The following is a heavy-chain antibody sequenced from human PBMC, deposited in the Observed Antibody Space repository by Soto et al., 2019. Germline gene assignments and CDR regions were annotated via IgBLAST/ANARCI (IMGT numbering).Heavy chain of an antibody. V-gene: IGHV4-31*03. J-gene: IGHJ4*02. CDR2: IYYSGST. D-gene: IGHD3-3*01. CDR1: GGSISSGGYY. Sequence: SETLSLTCTVSGGSISSGGYYWSWIRRHPGKGLEWIGYIYYSGSTYYNPSLKSRVTISVDTSKNQFSLKLSSVTAADTAVYYCARADYWSGFDYWGQGTLVTVSS. CDR3: ARADYWSGFDY.